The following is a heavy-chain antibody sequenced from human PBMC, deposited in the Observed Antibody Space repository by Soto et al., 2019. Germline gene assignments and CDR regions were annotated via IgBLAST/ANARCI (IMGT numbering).Heavy chain of an antibody. CDR3: ARARSSRSNCRFDP. CDR2: IYYSGST. J-gene: IGHJ5*02. D-gene: IGHD6-13*01. CDR1: GGSISSYY. Sequence: PSETLSLTCTVSGGSISSYYWSWIRQPPGKGLEWNGYIYYSGSTNYNPSLKSRVTISVDTSKNQCSLKLSSVTAADTAVYYCARARSSRSNCRFDPWGQGTLVTVSS. V-gene: IGHV4-59*01.